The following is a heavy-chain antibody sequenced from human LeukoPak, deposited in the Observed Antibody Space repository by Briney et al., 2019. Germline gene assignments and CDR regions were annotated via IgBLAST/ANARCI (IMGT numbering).Heavy chain of an antibody. CDR3: ALSSGNYAIPFDY. J-gene: IGHJ4*02. V-gene: IGHV3-7*01. Sequence: GGSLRLSCAASGLTFSRYWMSWVRQAPGKGLEWVANTKQDGSEKYYLESVKGRLTISRDNAKNSLYLHMNSLRGEDTAVYYCALSSGNYAIPFDYWGQGTLVTVSS. CDR2: TKQDGSEK. D-gene: IGHD1-26*01. CDR1: GLTFSRYW.